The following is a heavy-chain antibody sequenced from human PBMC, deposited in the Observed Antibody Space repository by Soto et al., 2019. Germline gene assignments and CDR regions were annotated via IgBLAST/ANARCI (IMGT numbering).Heavy chain of an antibody. CDR1: GGTFKKYG. J-gene: IGHJ4*02. D-gene: IGHD3-9*01. V-gene: IGHV1-69*12. CDR2: IIPMYGIA. CDR3: AGEVGGTGLLL. Sequence: QVQLVQSGAEVKKPGSSVRVSCRTSGGTFKKYGFSWVRQAPGQGLEWMGGIIPMYGIANYGQIFQGRLTMTADETTDTVYVDLTSLQSEDTAVYYCAGEVGGTGLLLWGQGTQVTVSS.